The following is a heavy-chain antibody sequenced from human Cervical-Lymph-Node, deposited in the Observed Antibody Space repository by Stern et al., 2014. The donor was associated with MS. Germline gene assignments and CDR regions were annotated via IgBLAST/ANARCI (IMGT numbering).Heavy chain of an antibody. J-gene: IGHJ5*02. V-gene: IGHV1-18*01. D-gene: IGHD4-17*01. CDR1: ANTFTAYA. CDR2: INTQTGDT. Sequence: QVQLVQSGGEVKRPGASVKVSCKTSANTFTAYAITWVRQAPGQGLEWMGWINTQTGDTDYAKKFQDRVSMTADTSTTTAFMELRSLRSDDTAVYYCANVVRTTVTNNYFDPWGQGTLVTVSS. CDR3: ANVVRTTVTNNYFDP.